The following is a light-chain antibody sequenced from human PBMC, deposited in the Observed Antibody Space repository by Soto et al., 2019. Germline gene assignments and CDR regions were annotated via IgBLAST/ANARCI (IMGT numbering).Light chain of an antibody. CDR1: SGYSNYK. J-gene: IGLJ3*02. CDR3: GADHGSGSNFVLV. Sequence: QSVLTQPPSASASLGASVTLTCTLTSGYSNYKVDWYQQRPGKGPRFVMRVGTGGIVGCKGDGIPDRFSVLGSGLNRYLTIKNIQEEDESDYYCGADHGSGSNFVLVFGGGTKVTVL. V-gene: IGLV9-49*01. CDR2: VGTGGIVG.